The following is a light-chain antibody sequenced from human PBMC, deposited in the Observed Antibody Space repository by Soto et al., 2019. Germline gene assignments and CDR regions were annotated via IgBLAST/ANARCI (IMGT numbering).Light chain of an antibody. CDR2: DAS. CDR1: QSVSSY. J-gene: IGKJ2*01. V-gene: IGKV3-11*01. CDR3: QQRSNWPPYT. Sequence: EIVLTQSPATLSLSPGERATLSCRASQSVSSYLAWYQQKPGQAPRLLIYDASNRATGIPDRFSGSGSGTDFPLTISSLEPEDFAVYYCQQRSNWPPYTCGQGTKLEIK.